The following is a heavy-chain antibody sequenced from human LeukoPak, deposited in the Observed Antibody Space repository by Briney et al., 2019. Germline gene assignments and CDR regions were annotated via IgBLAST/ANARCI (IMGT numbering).Heavy chain of an antibody. CDR3: ARDTGYSYGHARFDY. CDR2: IGGSGGST. J-gene: IGHJ4*02. V-gene: IGHV3-23*01. CDR1: GFTFSSYA. Sequence: GGSLRLSCAVSGFTFSSYAMSWVRQAPGKGLEWVSAIGGSGGSTYYADSVKGRFTISRDNSKNTLYLQMNSLRAEDTAVYYCARDTGYSYGHARFDYWGQGTLVTVSS. D-gene: IGHD5-18*01.